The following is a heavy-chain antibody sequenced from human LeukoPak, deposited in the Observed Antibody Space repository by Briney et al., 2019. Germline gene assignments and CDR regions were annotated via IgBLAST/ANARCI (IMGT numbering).Heavy chain of an antibody. J-gene: IGHJ4*02. Sequence: GGSLRLSCAASGFTFSSYWMSWVRQAPGKGLEWVANIKQDGSEKYYVDSVKGRFTISRDNAKNSLYLQMNSLRAEDTAVYYCARGRIVVVMYYFDYWGQGTLVTVSS. CDR2: IKQDGSEK. CDR1: GFTFSSYW. D-gene: IGHD3-22*01. CDR3: ARGRIVVVMYYFDY. V-gene: IGHV3-7*01.